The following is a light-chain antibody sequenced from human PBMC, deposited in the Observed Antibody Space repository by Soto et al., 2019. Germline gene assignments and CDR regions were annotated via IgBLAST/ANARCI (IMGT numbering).Light chain of an antibody. CDR3: QPLNSYPRT. J-gene: IGKJ3*01. V-gene: IGKV1-9*01. CDR2: AAS. Sequence: IQLTQSPSSLSASVGDRVTITCRASQGISSYLAWYQQKPWKAPKLLIYAASTLQSGVPSRFSGSGSGTDFTLTISSLQPEEFATYYSQPLNSYPRTFGPGTKLDIK. CDR1: QGISSY.